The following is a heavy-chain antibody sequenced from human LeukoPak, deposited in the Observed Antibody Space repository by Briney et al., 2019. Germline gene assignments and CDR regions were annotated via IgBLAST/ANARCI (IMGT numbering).Heavy chain of an antibody. CDR1: GFTVSSNY. CDR2: IYSGGST. Sequence: PGGSLRLSCAASGFTVSSNYMSWVRQAPGKGLEWVSVIYSGGSTYYADSVKGRFTISRDNSKNTLYLQMNSLRAEDTAVYYCASLRYSDWLFDYWGQGTLVTVSS. V-gene: IGHV3-66*01. J-gene: IGHJ4*02. CDR3: ASLRYSDWLFDY. D-gene: IGHD3-9*01.